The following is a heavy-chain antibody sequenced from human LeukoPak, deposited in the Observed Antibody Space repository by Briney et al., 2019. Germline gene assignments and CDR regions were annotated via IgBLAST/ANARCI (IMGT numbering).Heavy chain of an antibody. Sequence: GESLKISCKGSGYSFTSYWIGWVRQMPGKGLEWMGIIYPGDADTRYSPSFQGQVTISADKSISTAYLQWSSLKASDTAMYYCARAGAYSSGPLPDYYGMDVWGQGTTVTVSS. CDR3: ARAGAYSSGPLPDYYGMDV. V-gene: IGHV5-51*01. D-gene: IGHD6-19*01. J-gene: IGHJ6*02. CDR2: IYPGDADT. CDR1: GYSFTSYW.